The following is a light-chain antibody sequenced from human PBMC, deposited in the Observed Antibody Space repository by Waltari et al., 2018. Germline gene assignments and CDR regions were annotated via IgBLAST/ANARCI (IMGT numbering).Light chain of an antibody. Sequence: DVQMTQSPSTLSASVGDTVSITCRASQSIMSWLAWYQQKAGKAPQVLISKASTLESGVPSRFSGRESGTEFTRTSSNLQPDDFATYYCQQYNTDYTFGQGTILEIK. CDR2: KAS. V-gene: IGKV1-5*03. J-gene: IGKJ2*01. CDR1: QSIMSW. CDR3: QQYNTDYT.